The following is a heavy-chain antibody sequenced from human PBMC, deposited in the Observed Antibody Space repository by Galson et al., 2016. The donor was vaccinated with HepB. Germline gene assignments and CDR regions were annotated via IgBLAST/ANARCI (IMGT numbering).Heavy chain of an antibody. Sequence: SLRLSCAASGFIVSSNYMNWVRQAPGNGLEWVSVLYASGKTYYADSVKGPFTTSRDNSKNILFLQMNSLKAEDTAVYYCTRGWIREYSSGNGGGNGGDHWGQGTLVTVSS. CDR2: LYASGKT. CDR3: TRGWIREYSSGNGGGNGGDH. D-gene: IGHD2-21*01. J-gene: IGHJ4*02. V-gene: IGHV3-53*01. CDR1: GFIVSSNY.